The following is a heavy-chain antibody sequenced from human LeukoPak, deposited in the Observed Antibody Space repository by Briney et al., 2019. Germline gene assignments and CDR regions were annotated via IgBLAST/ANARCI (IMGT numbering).Heavy chain of an antibody. Sequence: SETLSLTCTVSGGSISSGGYYWSWIRQPPGKGLEWIGYIYHSGSTYYNPSLKSRVTISVDRSKNQFSLKLSSVTAADTAVYYCASTGVVVPAGGLYYMDVWGKGTTVTVSS. CDR3: ASTGVVVPAGGLYYMDV. CDR1: GGSISSGGYY. J-gene: IGHJ6*03. CDR2: IYHSGST. D-gene: IGHD2-2*01. V-gene: IGHV4-30-2*01.